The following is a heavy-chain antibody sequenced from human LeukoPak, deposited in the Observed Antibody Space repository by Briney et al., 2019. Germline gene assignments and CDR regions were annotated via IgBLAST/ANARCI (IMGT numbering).Heavy chain of an antibody. Sequence: PSETLSLTCTVSGGSISSYYRSWIRQPPGKGLEWIGYIYYSGSTNYNPSLKSRVTISVDTSKNQFSLKLSSVTAADTAVYYCARHYPTYYFDYWGQGTLVTVSS. CDR1: GGSISSYY. V-gene: IGHV4-59*01. CDR3: ARHYPTYYFDY. CDR2: IYYSGST. D-gene: IGHD3-10*01. J-gene: IGHJ4*02.